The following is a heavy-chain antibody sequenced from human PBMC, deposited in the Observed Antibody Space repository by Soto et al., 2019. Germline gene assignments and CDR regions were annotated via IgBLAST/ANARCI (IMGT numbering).Heavy chain of an antibody. D-gene: IGHD3-10*01. CDR2: INYSGST. CDR1: GGSISSYY. V-gene: IGHV4-59*01. Sequence: SETLSLTCTVSGGSISSYYWSWIRQPPGKGLEWIGYINYSGSTNYNPSLKSRVTISVDTSKNQFSLKLSSVTAADTAVYYCARDLTMVRGVITDNWFDPWGQGTLVTVSS. CDR3: ARDLTMVRGVITDNWFDP. J-gene: IGHJ5*02.